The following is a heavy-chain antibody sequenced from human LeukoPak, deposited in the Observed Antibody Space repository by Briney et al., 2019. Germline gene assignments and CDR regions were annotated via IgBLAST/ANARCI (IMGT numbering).Heavy chain of an antibody. J-gene: IGHJ4*02. Sequence: ASVKVSCKASGGTFSSYAISWVRQAPGQGLEWMGGIIPIFGTANYAQKFQGRVTITADKSTSTAYMELSSLRSEDTAVYYCARSVCTNGVCYTLDYWGQGTLVTVSS. CDR1: GGTFSSYA. CDR2: IIPIFGTA. V-gene: IGHV1-69*06. D-gene: IGHD2-8*01. CDR3: ARSVCTNGVCYTLDY.